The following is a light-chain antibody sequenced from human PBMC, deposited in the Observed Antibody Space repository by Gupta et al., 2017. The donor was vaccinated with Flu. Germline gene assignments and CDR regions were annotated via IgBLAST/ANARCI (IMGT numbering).Light chain of an antibody. CDR1: SLRNFY. CDR2: GKN. Sequence: QDPAVSVALGQTVRITCQGDSLRNFYASWYQQKPGQAPLLVIYGKNNRPSGIPDRFSGSSSGNTASLTITGAQAEDEADYYCNSRDTSGDHLVVFGGGTKLTVL. CDR3: NSRDTSGDHLVV. J-gene: IGLJ3*02. V-gene: IGLV3-19*01.